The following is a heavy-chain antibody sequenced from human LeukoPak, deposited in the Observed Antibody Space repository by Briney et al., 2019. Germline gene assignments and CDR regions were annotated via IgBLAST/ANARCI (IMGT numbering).Heavy chain of an antibody. Sequence: SETLSLTCSVSGDSISTNEWWSWVRQPPGKGLEWIGEVFHSGSTNYNPSLKSRVTMSIDKSKNQFSLEVTSVTAADTAIYYCARDLAVAGTNHFDFWGQGVLVTVSS. CDR1: GDSISTNEW. J-gene: IGHJ4*02. D-gene: IGHD6-19*01. CDR3: ARDLAVAGTNHFDF. CDR2: VFHSGST. V-gene: IGHV4-4*02.